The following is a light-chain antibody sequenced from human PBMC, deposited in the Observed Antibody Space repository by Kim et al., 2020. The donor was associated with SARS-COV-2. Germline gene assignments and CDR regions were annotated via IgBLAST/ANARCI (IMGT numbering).Light chain of an antibody. J-gene: IGKJ2*02. V-gene: IGKV3-20*01. CDR3: QQYGTSPCT. CDR2: DAS. Sequence: SPGNTATLSCRASQSVASNYLAWYQQKPGQAPRLLIFDASTRATGISDRFSGSGSGTDFSLTISRLEPEDFAVYYCQQYGTSPCTFGQGTKLEI. CDR1: QSVASNY.